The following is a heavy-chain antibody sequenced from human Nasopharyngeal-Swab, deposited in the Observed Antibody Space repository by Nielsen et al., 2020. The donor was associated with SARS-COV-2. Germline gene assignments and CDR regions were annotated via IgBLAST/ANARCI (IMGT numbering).Heavy chain of an antibody. J-gene: IGHJ4*02. V-gene: IGHV3-33*01. CDR2: MWYDGSSK. CDR3: ARDLMAAPDY. D-gene: IGHD6-13*01. Sequence: GGSLRLSCAASGFNFNSYGMHWVRQAPGKGLEWVAVMWYDGSSKKYGNSVKGRFTISRDNSKKTLYLQMNSLRAEDTAVYYCARDLMAAPDYWGQGTPVTVSS. CDR1: GFNFNSYG.